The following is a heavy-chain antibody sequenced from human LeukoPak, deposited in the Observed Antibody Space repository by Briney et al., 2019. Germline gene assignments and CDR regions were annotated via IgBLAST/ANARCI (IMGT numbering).Heavy chain of an antibody. Sequence: GESLKISCKGSGYSFTSYWIGWVRQMPGKGLEWMGIIYPGDSDTRYSPSFQGQVTISADKSISTAYLQWSSLKASDTAMYYCASLAEGPYYYDSRGDAFDIWGQGTMVTVSS. CDR3: ASLAEGPYYYDSRGDAFDI. D-gene: IGHD3-22*01. CDR2: IYPGDSDT. V-gene: IGHV5-51*01. CDR1: GYSFTSYW. J-gene: IGHJ3*02.